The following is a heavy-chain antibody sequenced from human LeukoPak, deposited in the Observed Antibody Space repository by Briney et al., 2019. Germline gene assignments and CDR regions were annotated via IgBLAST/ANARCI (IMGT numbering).Heavy chain of an antibody. Sequence: PGESLRLSCAASGFTFSSYAMSWVRQAPGKGLEWVSAISGSGGSTYYADSVKGRFTISRDNSRDTLYLQMNSLRAEDTAVYYCAKGYYDYVWGSYHLDYWGQGTLVTVSS. CDR3: AKGYYDYVWGSYHLDY. CDR1: GFTFSSYA. J-gene: IGHJ4*02. D-gene: IGHD3-16*02. CDR2: ISGSGGST. V-gene: IGHV3-23*01.